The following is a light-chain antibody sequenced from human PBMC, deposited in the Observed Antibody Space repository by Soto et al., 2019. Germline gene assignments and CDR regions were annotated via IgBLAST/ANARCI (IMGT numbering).Light chain of an antibody. CDR2: DVS. CDR3: SSYTSTSTVV. CDR1: SSDVGGYNY. Sequence: QSALTQPASVSGSPGQSITISCTGTSSDVGGYNYVSWYQQHPGKAPKLMIYDVSNRPSGVSNRFSVSKSGNTASLTISGLLAEDEDAYYCSSYTSTSTVVFGGGTKLTVL. J-gene: IGLJ2*01. V-gene: IGLV2-14*03.